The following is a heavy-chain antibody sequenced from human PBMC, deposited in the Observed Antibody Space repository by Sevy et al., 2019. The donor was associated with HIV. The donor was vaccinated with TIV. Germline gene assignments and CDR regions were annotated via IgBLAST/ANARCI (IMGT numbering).Heavy chain of an antibody. CDR2: IKQDESGK. Sequence: GGSLRLSCAGSGFTFSRYWMSWVRQAPGKGLEWVANIKQDESGKHYVDSVKGRFTISRDNAKNLLYLQMNSLRAEDTAVYYCASLDNSGYYYGGDYWGPGTLVTVSS. J-gene: IGHJ4*02. CDR1: GFTFSRYW. CDR3: ASLDNSGYYYGGDY. V-gene: IGHV3-7*01. D-gene: IGHD3-22*01.